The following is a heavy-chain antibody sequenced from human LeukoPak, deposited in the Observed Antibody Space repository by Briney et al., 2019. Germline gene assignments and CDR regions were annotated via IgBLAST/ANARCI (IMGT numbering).Heavy chain of an antibody. J-gene: IGHJ4*02. Sequence: GASVKVSCKASGYTFTGYYMHWVRQAPGQGLEWVGWANPNTGYTKYAEKFKGRIIMTRETSSSTAYMELHRLTSDDTAVYYCATFWSIAGPFWGQGTLVSISS. CDR2: ANPNTGYT. CDR1: GYTFTGYY. CDR3: ATFWSIAGPF. V-gene: IGHV1-2*02. D-gene: IGHD6-6*01.